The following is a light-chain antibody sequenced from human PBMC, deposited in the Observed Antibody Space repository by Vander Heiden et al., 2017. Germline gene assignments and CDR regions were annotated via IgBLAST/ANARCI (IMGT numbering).Light chain of an antibody. Sequence: QSALTQPRSVSGSPGQSVTISCTGTSSDIGDYNYVSWYQQHPGKAPKLMIYNVSERPSGVPDRFSGSKSGNTASLTISGLQAEDEADDYCYSYTGRNYTSVVLGGGTKLTVL. CDR2: NVS. CDR3: YSYTGRNYTSVV. V-gene: IGLV2-11*01. J-gene: IGLJ2*01. CDR1: SSDIGDYNY.